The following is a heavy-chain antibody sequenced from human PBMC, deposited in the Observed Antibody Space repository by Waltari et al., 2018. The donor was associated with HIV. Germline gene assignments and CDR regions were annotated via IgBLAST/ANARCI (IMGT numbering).Heavy chain of an antibody. CDR3: SRDTFGEYDF. CDR1: GFSVTDYW. V-gene: IGHV3-74*01. Sequence: EVQLVQSGGGLIKPGGSRRLSCAAYGFSVTDYWLHWVRQSPGKGLVWVARINIDGRTIDYADSVKGRFTISRDSAKITLSLQMNSLREEDTAVYYCSRDTFGEYDFWGQGALVTVSS. CDR2: INIDGRTI. J-gene: IGHJ4*02. D-gene: IGHD3-3*01.